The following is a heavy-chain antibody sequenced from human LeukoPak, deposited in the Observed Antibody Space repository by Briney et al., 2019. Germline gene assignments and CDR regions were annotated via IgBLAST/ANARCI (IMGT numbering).Heavy chain of an antibody. V-gene: IGHV4-4*02. Sequence: SETLSLTCAVSGGSISSGTWWSWVRQPPGKGLEWIGEIYHSGSTNNNPSLKSRVTISVDKSKNQFSLKLNSVTAADTAVYYCARASLAPDYGDYGNYFDYWGQGTLVTVSS. CDR1: GGSISSGTW. D-gene: IGHD4-17*01. CDR2: IYHSGST. J-gene: IGHJ4*02. CDR3: ARASLAPDYGDYGNYFDY.